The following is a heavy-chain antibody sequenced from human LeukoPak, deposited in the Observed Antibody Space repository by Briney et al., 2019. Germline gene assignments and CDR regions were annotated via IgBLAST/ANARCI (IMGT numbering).Heavy chain of an antibody. D-gene: IGHD1/OR15-1a*01. CDR2: IWYDGSNK. V-gene: IGHV3-33*01. Sequence: GGSLRLSCAASGFTFSNHGMHWVRQAPGKGPEWVALIWYDGSNKYYGESVKGRFTISRDNSKNTVYLQMNSLRVEDTGVYYCARRGYREHDAFDIWGQGTMVTVSS. J-gene: IGHJ3*02. CDR1: GFTFSNHG. CDR3: ARRGYREHDAFDI.